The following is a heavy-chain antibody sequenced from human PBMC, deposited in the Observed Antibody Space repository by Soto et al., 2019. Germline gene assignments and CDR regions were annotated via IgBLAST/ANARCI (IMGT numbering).Heavy chain of an antibody. J-gene: IGHJ3*02. Sequence: TLCLTGTVSGGSISSGGYYWSWIRQHPGKGLEWIGYIYYSGSTYYNPSLKSRVTISVDTSKNQLSLKLSSVTAADTAVYYCARDSNINDAFDIWGQGTMVTVSS. CDR3: ARDSNINDAFDI. V-gene: IGHV4-31*03. CDR2: IYYSGST. CDR1: GGSISSGGYY. D-gene: IGHD2-15*01.